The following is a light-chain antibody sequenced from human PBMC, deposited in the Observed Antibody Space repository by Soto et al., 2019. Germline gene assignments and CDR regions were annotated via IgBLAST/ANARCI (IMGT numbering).Light chain of an antibody. Sequence: EFELTQSPGTLSFSPCERSTLSFMASQSLANSFIAWYQQKPGQAPRLLIYDTSSRASGIPDRFSGSGSGTDFTLTISRLETEDFAVFYCQQYGTSEIIFGQGTRLEIK. CDR1: QSLANSF. CDR3: QQYGTSEII. J-gene: IGKJ5*01. V-gene: IGKV3-20*01. CDR2: DTS.